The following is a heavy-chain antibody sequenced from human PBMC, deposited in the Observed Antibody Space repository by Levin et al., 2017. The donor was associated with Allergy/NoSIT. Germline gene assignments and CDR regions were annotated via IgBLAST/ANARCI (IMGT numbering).Heavy chain of an antibody. CDR1: GYTFTNYW. CDR3: ARTKGKNNWFDYWGRGVMGLGDRGGSDPRFRPSVQDQATISADRSIRTASQKRRSLQGSGTAMYYGARTKVIITWCDP. Sequence: PGGSLRLSCKGSGYTFTNYWIGWVRQMPGKGLEWMGIIYPGDSDTRYSPSFQGQVTISADNSISTAYLQWSSLKASDTAMYYCARTKGKNNWFDYWGRGVMGLGDRGGSDPRFRPSVQDQATISADRSIRTASQKRRSLQGSGTAMYYGARTKVIITWCDPCSQGTLLTVFS. CDR2: IYPGDSDT. J-gene: IGHJ5*02. V-gene: IGHV5-51*01. D-gene: IGHD3-9*01.